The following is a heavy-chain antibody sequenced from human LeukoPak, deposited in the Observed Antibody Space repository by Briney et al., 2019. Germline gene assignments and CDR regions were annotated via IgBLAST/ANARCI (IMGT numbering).Heavy chain of an antibody. Sequence: GSLRLSCAASGFTFSSYGMHWVRQAPGKGLEWVAVIWYDGSNKYYADSVKGRFTISRDNSKNTLYLQMNSLRAEDTAVYYCARMGATRFYYFDYWGQGTLVTVSS. CDR1: GFTFSSYG. CDR3: ARMGATRFYYFDY. D-gene: IGHD1-26*01. J-gene: IGHJ4*02. V-gene: IGHV3-33*01. CDR2: IWYDGSNK.